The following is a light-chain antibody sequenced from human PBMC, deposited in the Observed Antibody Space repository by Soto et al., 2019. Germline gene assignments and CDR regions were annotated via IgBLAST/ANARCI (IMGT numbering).Light chain of an antibody. V-gene: IGLV2-8*01. CDR1: SNDVGNYNY. CDR3: SSYSGTNNLLI. CDR2: EVS. Sequence: QSVLTQPPSASGSPGQSVTISCTGTSNDVGNYNYVSWYQQHPGKAPKVLISEVSKRPSGVPDRFSGSKSGNIASLTVSGLQAEDEADYYCSSYSGTNNLLIFGGGTQLTVL. J-gene: IGLJ2*01.